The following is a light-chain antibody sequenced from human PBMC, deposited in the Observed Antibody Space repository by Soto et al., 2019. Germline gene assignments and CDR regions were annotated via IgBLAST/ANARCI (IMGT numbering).Light chain of an antibody. CDR1: QSLVFSDGNTY. J-gene: IGKJ2*01. CDR2: QVS. V-gene: IGKV2-30*01. CDR3: LQGSHWPLP. Sequence: DVVLTQSPLSLPVTLGQPASISCKSSQSLVFSDGNTYLNWFQQRPGQSPRRLIYQVSKRESGVXAXXSASGSFTDFTLTIRCVEAEDVGVYSCLQGSHWPLPFGPGTKLHIQ.